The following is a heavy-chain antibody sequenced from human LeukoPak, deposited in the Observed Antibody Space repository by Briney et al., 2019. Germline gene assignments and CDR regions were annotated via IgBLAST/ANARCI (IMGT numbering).Heavy chain of an antibody. Sequence: GGSLRLSCAASQFTFSSYGMNWVRQAPGKGLEWVALIQYDGNNKYYADSVKGRFTISRDNSKNTLYLQMNSLRIEDTALYYCAKLSSSDPQPSPWGQGTLVSVSS. CDR3: AKLSSSDPQPSP. CDR1: QFTFSSYG. V-gene: IGHV3-30*02. J-gene: IGHJ5*02. CDR2: IQYDGNNK. D-gene: IGHD2-2*01.